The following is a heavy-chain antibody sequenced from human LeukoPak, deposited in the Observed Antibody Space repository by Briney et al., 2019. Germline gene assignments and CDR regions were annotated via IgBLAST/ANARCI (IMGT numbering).Heavy chain of an antibody. J-gene: IGHJ5*02. V-gene: IGHV1-8*01. CDR2: MNPNSGNT. CDR1: GYTFSTYD. D-gene: IGHD3-3*02. CDR3: ARAIFGVAWFDP. Sequence: ASVKVSCKASGYTFSTYDLIWVRQATGQGLEWMGWMNPNSGNTGYAQKFQGRVTITRNTSISTAYMELSSLRSEDTAVYYCARAIFGVAWFDPWGQGTLVTVSS.